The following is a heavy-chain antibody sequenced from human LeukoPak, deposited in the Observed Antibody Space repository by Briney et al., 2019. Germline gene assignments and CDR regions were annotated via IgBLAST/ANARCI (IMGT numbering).Heavy chain of an antibody. CDR2: ISSSSSYI. CDR3: ARDRTRIATAGTGADY. V-gene: IGHV3-21*01. D-gene: IGHD6-13*01. Sequence: GGSLRLSCAASGFTFSSYSMNWVRQAPGKGLEWVSSISSSSSYIYYADSVKGRFTISRDNAKNSLYLQMNSLRAEDTAVYYCARDRTRIATAGTGADYWGQGTLVTVSS. J-gene: IGHJ4*02. CDR1: GFTFSSYS.